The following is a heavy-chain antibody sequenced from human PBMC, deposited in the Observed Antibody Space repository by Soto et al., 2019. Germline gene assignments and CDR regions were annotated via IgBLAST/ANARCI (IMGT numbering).Heavy chain of an antibody. D-gene: IGHD3-22*01. CDR1: GYIFASYG. CDR3: ARVTGRNYHDSSGYIYYYGMDV. CDR2: ISAYNGNT. V-gene: IGHV1-18*01. Sequence: GASVKVSCKASGYIFASYGISWVRQVPGQGLEWMGWISAYNGNTNYAQNLQGRVTMTTDTSTSTGYMEVRSLRSDDTAVYYCARVTGRNYHDSSGYIYYYGMDVWGQGTTVTVSS. J-gene: IGHJ6*02.